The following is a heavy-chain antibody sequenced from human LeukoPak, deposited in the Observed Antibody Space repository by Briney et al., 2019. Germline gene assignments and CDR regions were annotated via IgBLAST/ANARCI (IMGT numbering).Heavy chain of an antibody. Sequence: GGSLRLSCAASGFILSGDFMSWVRQAPGKGLEWISGISGSGASTYYADSVKGRFTISRDDSRNTLYLQMNSLRGDDTAVYYCAKDVGKWESLHFFDYWGQGTLVTVSS. CDR3: AKDVGKWESLHFFDY. CDR1: GFILSGDF. V-gene: IGHV3-23*01. J-gene: IGHJ4*02. D-gene: IGHD1-26*01. CDR2: ISGSGAST.